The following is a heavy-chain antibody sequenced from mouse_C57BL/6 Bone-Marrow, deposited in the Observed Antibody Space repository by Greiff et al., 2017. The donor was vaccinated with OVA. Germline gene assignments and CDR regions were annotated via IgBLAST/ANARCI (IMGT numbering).Heavy chain of an antibody. V-gene: IGHV3-6*01. CDR2: ISYDGSN. D-gene: IGHD2-3*01. CDR1: GYSITSGYY. J-gene: IGHJ3*01. Sequence: EVKVEESGPGLVKPSQSLSLTCSVTGYSITSGYYWNWIRQFPGNKLEWMGYISYDGSNNYNPSLKNRISITRDTSKNQFFLKLNSVTTEDTATYYCARRWLLWFAYWGQGTLVTVSA. CDR3: ARRWLLWFAY.